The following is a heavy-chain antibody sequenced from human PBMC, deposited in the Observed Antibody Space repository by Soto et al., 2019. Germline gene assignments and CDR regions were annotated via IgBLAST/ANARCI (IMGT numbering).Heavy chain of an antibody. CDR2: IVVGSGNT. D-gene: IGHD3-3*01. CDR1: GFTFTSSA. Sequence: TSVKVSRKASGFTFTSSAVQWVRQARGQRLEWIGWIVVGSGNTNYAQKFQERVTITRDMSTSTAYMELSSLRSEDTAVYYCAAETKYDFWSVIKFDPWGQGTLVTVSS. V-gene: IGHV1-58*01. J-gene: IGHJ5*02. CDR3: AAETKYDFWSVIKFDP.